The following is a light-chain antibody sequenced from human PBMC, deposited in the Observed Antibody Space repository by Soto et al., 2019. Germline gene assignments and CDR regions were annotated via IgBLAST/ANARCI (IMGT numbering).Light chain of an antibody. CDR1: QTISSY. CDR3: LQTYSTPLT. Sequence: DIQMTQSPSPLSASVGDRVTITCRASQTISSYLNWYQQKPGEAPKLLIYAASSLQSEVPSRFSGSGSGTDFTLTISSLQPEDFATYYCLQTYSTPLTFGGGTKVDIK. CDR2: AAS. V-gene: IGKV1-39*01. J-gene: IGKJ4*01.